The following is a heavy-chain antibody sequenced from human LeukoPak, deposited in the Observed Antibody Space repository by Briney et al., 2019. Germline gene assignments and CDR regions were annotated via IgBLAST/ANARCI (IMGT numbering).Heavy chain of an antibody. D-gene: IGHD3-10*01. V-gene: IGHV3-23*01. Sequence: GESLRLSCAASGFTFSSYAMSWVRQAPGKGLEWVSAISGSGGSTYYADSVKGRFTIARDNSKNTLYLQMNSLRAEDTAVYYCAKDNFGESTFEYWGQGTLVTVSS. CDR1: GFTFSSYA. J-gene: IGHJ4*02. CDR3: AKDNFGESTFEY. CDR2: ISGSGGST.